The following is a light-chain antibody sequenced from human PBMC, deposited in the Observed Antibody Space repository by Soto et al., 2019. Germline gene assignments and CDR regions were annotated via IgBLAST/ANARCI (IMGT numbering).Light chain of an antibody. CDR3: QQYGRPPLT. J-gene: IGKJ3*01. CDR2: GAS. CDR1: QRVSSNY. Sequence: EIVLTQSPGTLSLSPGERATLSCRASQRVSSNYLAWYQQKPGQAPRLLIYGASSRATGIPDRFSGSGSGTDFTLTISRLEPEDFAVYYCQQYGRPPLTFGPGTKVDVK. V-gene: IGKV3-20*01.